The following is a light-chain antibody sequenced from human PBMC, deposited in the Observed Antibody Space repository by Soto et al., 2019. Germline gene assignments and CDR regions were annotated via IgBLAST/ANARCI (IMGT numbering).Light chain of an antibody. CDR1: QSFGMW. V-gene: IGKV1-5*01. CDR2: EVS. Sequence: DIQMTQSPSTVSASVGDRVTITCRASQSFGMWLAWYQQKPGKAPKLLIYEVSSLESGVPSRFSGSGSGTEFTLTISSLQPDDFATYYCQHYTDHSDTFGQGTKVEIK. J-gene: IGKJ1*01. CDR3: QHYTDHSDT.